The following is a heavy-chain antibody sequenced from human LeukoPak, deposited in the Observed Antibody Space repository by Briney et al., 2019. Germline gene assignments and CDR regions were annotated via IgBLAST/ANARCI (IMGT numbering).Heavy chain of an antibody. CDR2: IYYSGST. V-gene: IGHV4-59*01. D-gene: IGHD5-18*01. CDR1: GGSISGYY. CDR3: ARAPGDTSMVNQRDHYYYYAMGV. J-gene: IGHJ6*02. Sequence: PSETLSLTCTVSGGSISGYYWSWIRQPPGKGLEWIGYIYYSGSTNYNPSLKSRVTISIDTSKNQFSLTLSSVTAADTAVYYCARAPGDTSMVNQRDHYYYYAMGVWGQGTTVIVSS.